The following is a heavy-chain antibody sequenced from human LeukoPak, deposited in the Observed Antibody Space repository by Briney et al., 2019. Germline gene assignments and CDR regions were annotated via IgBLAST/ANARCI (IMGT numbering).Heavy chain of an antibody. CDR3: ARHSYYYGSGKFDP. J-gene: IGHJ5*02. V-gene: IGHV4-59*08. CDR1: GGSISSYY. Sequence: PSETLSLTCTVSGGSISSYYWGWIRQPPGKGLEWIGYIYYSGSTNYNPSLKSRVTISVDTSKNQFSLKLSSVTAADTAVYYCARHSYYYGSGKFDPWGQGTLVTVSS. CDR2: IYYSGST. D-gene: IGHD3-10*01.